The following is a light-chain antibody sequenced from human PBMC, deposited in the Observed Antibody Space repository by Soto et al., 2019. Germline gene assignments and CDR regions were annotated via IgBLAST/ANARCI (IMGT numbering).Light chain of an antibody. CDR3: SSYAGYNILYV. Sequence: QSALTQPPSASGSPVQSVTISCTGTSSDVGGYNYVSWYQQHPGKAPRLMIYEVSKRPSGVPDRFSGSKSGNTASLTVSGLQAEDEADYYCSSYAGYNILYVFGTGTKVTVL. J-gene: IGLJ1*01. CDR1: SSDVGGYNY. V-gene: IGLV2-8*01. CDR2: EVS.